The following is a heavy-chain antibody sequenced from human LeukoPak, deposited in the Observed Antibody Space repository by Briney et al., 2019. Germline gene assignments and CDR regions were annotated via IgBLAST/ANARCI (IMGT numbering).Heavy chain of an antibody. Sequence: IPSETLSLTCVLYGGSSTNYFWSWIRQPPGKGLEWIGEINRSASTNYNPSLKSRVTMSVDTSRNQFSLNLTSVTAADTAIYYCARDLLHRGYAFDIWGQGTMVTVSS. CDR1: GGSSTNYF. CDR2: INRSAST. J-gene: IGHJ3*02. CDR3: ARDLLHRGYAFDI. V-gene: IGHV4-34*01. D-gene: IGHD5-12*01.